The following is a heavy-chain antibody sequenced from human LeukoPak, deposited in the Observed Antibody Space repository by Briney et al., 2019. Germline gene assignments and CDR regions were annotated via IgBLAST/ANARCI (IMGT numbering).Heavy chain of an antibody. V-gene: IGHV4-38-2*02. D-gene: IGHD5-12*01. CDR3: ARGVPSGCDGRGYYYYYMDV. Sequence: PSETLSLTCTVSGYSISSGYYWGWIRQPPGKGLEWIGSIYHSGSTYYNPSLKSRVTISVDTSKNQFSLKLSSVTAADTAVYYCARGVPSGCDGRGYYYYYMDVWGKGTTVTVSS. CDR1: GYSISSGYY. J-gene: IGHJ6*03. CDR2: IYHSGST.